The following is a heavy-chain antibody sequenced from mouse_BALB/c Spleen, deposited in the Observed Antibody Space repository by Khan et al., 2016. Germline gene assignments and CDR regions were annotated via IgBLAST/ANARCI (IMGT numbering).Heavy chain of an antibody. V-gene: IGHV9-1*02. J-gene: IGHJ2*01. CDR2: INTYTGKP. CDR1: GYTFTNYA. CDR3: ARGHGNLDY. Sequence: QIQLVQSGPELKKPGETVKISCKASGYTFTNYAMNWVKQAPGKGLKWMGWINTYTGKPTYADDFKGRFAFSLETSASTAFLQINNLKNEDMATCCRARGHGNLDYWGQGTTLTVSS. D-gene: IGHD2-1*01.